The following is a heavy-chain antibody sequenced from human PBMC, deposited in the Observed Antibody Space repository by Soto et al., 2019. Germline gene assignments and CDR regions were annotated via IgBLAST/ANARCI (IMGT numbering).Heavy chain of an antibody. D-gene: IGHD3-3*01. J-gene: IGHJ4*02. CDR2: IYPSDSDT. Sequence: GESLKISCKGSGYNFAGYWIAWVRQMPGKGLELMGIIYPSDSDTRYRPSFQGQVTISADKSISSAYPQWSSLRASDTAMYYCARGGVSTRSFDYWGPGTPVTVSS. V-gene: IGHV5-51*01. CDR3: ARGGVSTRSFDY. CDR1: GYNFAGYW.